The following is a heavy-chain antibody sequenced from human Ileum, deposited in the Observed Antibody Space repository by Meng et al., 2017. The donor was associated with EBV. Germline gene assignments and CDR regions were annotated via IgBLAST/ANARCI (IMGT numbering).Heavy chain of an antibody. V-gene: IGHV1-18*01. D-gene: IGHD1-26*01. J-gene: IGHJ4*02. CDR3: ARVEVGITSGDY. CDR1: GYTFTNYG. CDR2: ISAYNGNT. Sequence: GQPGGEVKKTGASVKVSCKASGYTFTNYGITWVRQAPGQGLEWMGWISAYNGNTNYAQTLQGRVTMTTDTSTSTAYMELGSLRSDDTAVYYCARVEVGITSGDYWGQGTLVTVSS.